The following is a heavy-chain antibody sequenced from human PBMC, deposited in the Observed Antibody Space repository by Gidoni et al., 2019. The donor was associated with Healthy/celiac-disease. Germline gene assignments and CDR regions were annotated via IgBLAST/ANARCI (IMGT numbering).Heavy chain of an antibody. Sequence: QVQLVQSGAEVKKPGSSMKVSCKAYGGTFRTLASTWVRQAHGQGLKWMGWITTIYSTKTDAHKVQVTVTITADKSTHTLYMERSSSGSEDTAMYSCARGLGTGNDYYYYMDVWGKGTPVTVSS. J-gene: IGHJ6*03. V-gene: IGHV1-69*06. D-gene: IGHD1-1*01. CDR1: GGTFRTLA. CDR3: ARGLGTGNDYYYYMDV. CDR2: ITTIYSTK.